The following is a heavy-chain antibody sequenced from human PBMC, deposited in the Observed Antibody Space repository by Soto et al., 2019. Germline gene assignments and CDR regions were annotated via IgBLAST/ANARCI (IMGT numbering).Heavy chain of an antibody. J-gene: IGHJ6*02. CDR2: IWYDGSNK. Sequence: PGGSLRLSCAASGFTFSSYGMHWVRQAPGKGLEWVAVIWYDGSNKYYADSVKGRFTISRDNSKNTLYLQMNSLRAEDTAVYYCARDHTLTVRGYSYGPGPSQFMDVWGQGTTVTVSS. D-gene: IGHD5-18*01. CDR1: GFTFSSYG. CDR3: ARDHTLTVRGYSYGPGPSQFMDV. V-gene: IGHV3-33*01.